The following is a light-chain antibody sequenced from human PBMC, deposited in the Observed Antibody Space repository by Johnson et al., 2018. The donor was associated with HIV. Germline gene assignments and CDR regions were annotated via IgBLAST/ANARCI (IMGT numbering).Light chain of an antibody. V-gene: IGLV1-51*02. Sequence: QSVLTQPPSVSAAPGQKVTISCSGSSSTIGNNDVSWYQLLPGTAPKLLIYKNDQRPSGIPDRFSGSKSGTSATLGITGLQTGDEADYYCGTWDSSLSAGLFGTGTKVTVL. J-gene: IGLJ1*01. CDR2: KND. CDR1: SSTIGNND. CDR3: GTWDSSLSAGL.